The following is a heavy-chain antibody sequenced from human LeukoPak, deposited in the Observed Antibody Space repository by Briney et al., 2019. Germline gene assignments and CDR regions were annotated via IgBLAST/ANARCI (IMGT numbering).Heavy chain of an antibody. CDR3: ARDGGYYDDNWFDP. V-gene: IGHV3-21*01. CDR1: GFTLSTYN. CDR2: ISSSSSYI. D-gene: IGHD3-22*01. J-gene: IGHJ5*02. Sequence: GGSLRLSCAASGFTLSTYNMKWVRQAPRKELEWVSSISSSSSYIYYADSVKGRFTISRDNAKNSLYLQMNSLRAEDTAVYYCARDGGYYDDNWFDPWGQGTLVTVSS.